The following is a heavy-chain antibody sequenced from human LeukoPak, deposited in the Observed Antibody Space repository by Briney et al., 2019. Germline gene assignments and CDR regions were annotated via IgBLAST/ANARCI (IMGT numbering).Heavy chain of an antibody. CDR1: GGSISSSNYY. Sequence: PSETLSLTCSVSGGSISSSNYYWGWIRQPPGKGLEWIGSIYYSGSTYYNPSLKSRVTISVDTSKNQFSLKLSSVTAADTAVYYCARARLNGVLNDYDYVWGSSAHYYMDVWGKGTTVTVSS. J-gene: IGHJ6*03. CDR2: IYYSGST. CDR3: ARARLNGVLNDYDYVWGSSAHYYMDV. V-gene: IGHV4-39*07. D-gene: IGHD3-16*01.